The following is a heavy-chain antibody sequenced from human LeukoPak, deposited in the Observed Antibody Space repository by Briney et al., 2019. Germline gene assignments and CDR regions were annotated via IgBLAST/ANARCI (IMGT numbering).Heavy chain of an antibody. V-gene: IGHV1-24*01. Sequence: ASVKVSCKVSGYTLTELSMHWVRQAPGKGLEWMGGFDPEDGETIYAQKFQGRVTMTEDTSTDTAYMELSSLRSEDTAVYYCATSEGKDYHYYYYMDVWGKGTTVTVSS. CDR2: FDPEDGET. CDR3: ATSEGKDYHYYYYMDV. J-gene: IGHJ6*03. CDR1: GYTLTELS.